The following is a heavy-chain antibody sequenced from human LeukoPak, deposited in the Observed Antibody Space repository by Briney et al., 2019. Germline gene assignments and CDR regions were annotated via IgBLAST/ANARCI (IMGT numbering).Heavy chain of an antibody. D-gene: IGHD1-14*01. J-gene: IGHJ3*02. CDR3: ARHQPGRDAFDI. Sequence: KPSETLSLTCAVYGGSFSGYYWSWIRQPPGKGLEWIGEINHSGSTNYNPSLKSRVTISVDTSKNQFSLKLSSVTAADTAVYYCARHQPGRDAFDIWGQGTMVTVSS. V-gene: IGHV4-34*01. CDR2: INHSGST. CDR1: GGSFSGYY.